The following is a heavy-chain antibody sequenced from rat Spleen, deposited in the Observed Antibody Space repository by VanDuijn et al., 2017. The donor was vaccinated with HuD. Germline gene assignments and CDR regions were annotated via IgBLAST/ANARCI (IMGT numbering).Heavy chain of an antibody. D-gene: IGHD4-6*01. J-gene: IGHJ2*01. CDR2: ISSDGGST. V-gene: IGHV5S23*01. CDR1: GITFSDYY. CDR3: ARHWGY. Sequence: EVQLVESGGGLVQPGRSLKLSCAASGITFSDYYMAWVRQAPTKWLEWVATISSDGGSTYDRDSVKRHCTVSRDNAKSTLSLQMDSLRSEDTATYYCARHWGYWGQGVMVTVSS.